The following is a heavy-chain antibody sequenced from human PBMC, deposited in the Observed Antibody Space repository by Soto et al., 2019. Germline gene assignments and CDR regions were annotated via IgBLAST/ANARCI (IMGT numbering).Heavy chain of an antibody. V-gene: IGHV1-2*04. CDR2: INPNSGGT. CDR1: GYTFTGYY. J-gene: IGHJ4*02. CDR3: ARESTMVRGVPTSGFDY. Sequence: GASVKVSCKASGYTFTGYYMHWVRQAPGQGLEWMGWINPNSGGTNYAQKFQGWVTMTRDTSISTAYMELSRLRSDDTAVYYCARESTMVRGVPTSGFDYWGQGTLVTVSS. D-gene: IGHD3-10*01.